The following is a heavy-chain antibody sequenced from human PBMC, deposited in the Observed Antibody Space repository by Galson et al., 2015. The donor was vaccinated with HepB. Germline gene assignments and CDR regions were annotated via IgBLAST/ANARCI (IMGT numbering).Heavy chain of an antibody. Sequence: SVKVSCKASGGTFSSYAISWVRQAPGQGLEWMGGIIPIFGTANYAQKFQGRVTITADESTSTAYMELSSLRSEDTAVYYCARGPYYYDSSGYYYYYYYYMDVWGKGTTVTVSS. CDR3: ARGPYYYDSSGYYYYYYYYMDV. V-gene: IGHV1-69*13. CDR2: IIPIFGTA. CDR1: GGTFSSYA. D-gene: IGHD3-22*01. J-gene: IGHJ6*03.